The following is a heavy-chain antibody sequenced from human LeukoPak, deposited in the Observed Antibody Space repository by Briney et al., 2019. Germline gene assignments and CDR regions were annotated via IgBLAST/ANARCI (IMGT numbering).Heavy chain of an antibody. CDR2: INPNSGGT. CDR1: GYTFTGYY. D-gene: IGHD3-22*01. J-gene: IGHJ5*02. V-gene: IGHV1-2*02. CDR3: ARDPYDYYYDSSGSEYNWFDP. Sequence: ASVKVSCKASGYTFTGYYMHWVRQAPGQGLEWMGWINPNSGGTNYAQKFQGRVTMTRDTSISTAYMELSRLRSDDMAVYYCARDPYDYYYDSSGSEYNWFDPWGQGTLVTVSS.